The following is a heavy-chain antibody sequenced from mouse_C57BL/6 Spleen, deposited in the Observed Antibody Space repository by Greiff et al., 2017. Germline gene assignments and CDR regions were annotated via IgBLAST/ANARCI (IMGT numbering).Heavy chain of an antibody. V-gene: IGHV1-26*01. CDR3: AIYDGYNYAMDY. CDR1: GYTFTDYY. J-gene: IGHJ4*01. D-gene: IGHD2-3*01. Sequence: VQLQHSGPELVKPGASVKISCKASGYTFTDYYMNWVKQSHGKSLEWIGDINPNNGGTRNNQKFKGKATLTVDKSSSTAYIELRSLTAEDSAVYYCAIYDGYNYAMDYWGQGTSVTVSS. CDR2: INPNNGGT.